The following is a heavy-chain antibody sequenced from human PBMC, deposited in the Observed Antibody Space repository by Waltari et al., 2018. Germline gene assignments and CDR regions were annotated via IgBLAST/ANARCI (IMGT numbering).Heavy chain of an antibody. J-gene: IGHJ4*02. CDR1: GDFLSAGH. CDR3: ARLPTKYFDSLGWGFFDQ. D-gene: IGHD3-22*01. CDR2: LRNTGGT. Sequence: HVQLQESGPGLVQPSETLSRTCTVPGDFLSAGHWACIRQAPGKGPEWIAYLRNTGGTKCTPSLESRVTVSAVTSKKQFSLRLTSVTAADTAVYYCARLPTKYFDSLGWGFFDQWGQGILVTVSS. V-gene: IGHV4-59*08.